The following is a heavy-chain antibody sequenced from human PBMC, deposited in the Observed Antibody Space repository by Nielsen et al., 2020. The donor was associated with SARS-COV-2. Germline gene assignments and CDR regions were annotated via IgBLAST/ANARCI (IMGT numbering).Heavy chain of an antibody. CDR3: ARIQLELRLFYFYYSMDV. Sequence: GPTLVKPTETLTLTCTVSGFSLSNARMGVGWIRQPPGRALESLAHIFSNDEKSYSTSLKSRLTISKDTSKSQVVLTMTNMDPVDTATYYCARIQLELRLFYFYYSMDVWGKGTTVTVSS. V-gene: IGHV2-26*01. D-gene: IGHD1-7*01. CDR2: IFSNDEK. CDR1: GFSLSNARMG. J-gene: IGHJ6*03.